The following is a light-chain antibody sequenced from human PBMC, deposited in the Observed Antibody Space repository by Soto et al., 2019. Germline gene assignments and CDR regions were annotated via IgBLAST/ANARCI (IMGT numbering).Light chain of an antibody. J-gene: IGLJ1*01. V-gene: IGLV2-14*01. Sequence: QSALTQPASVSGSPGQSITISCTGTSSDVGGYNYVSWYQQHPGKAPKLMIYDVSNRPSGVSNRFSGSKSANTASLTISGLQAEDEADYYCSSYTSSSTQVFGTGNKVTVL. CDR1: SSDVGGYNY. CDR2: DVS. CDR3: SSYTSSSTQV.